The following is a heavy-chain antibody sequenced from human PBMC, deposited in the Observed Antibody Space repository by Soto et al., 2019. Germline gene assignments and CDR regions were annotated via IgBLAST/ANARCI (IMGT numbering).Heavy chain of an antibody. J-gene: IGHJ4*02. D-gene: IGHD3-10*02. V-gene: IGHV3-48*02. CDR3: ARDRSELFWDGGSTGY. CDR2: ISSSSSTI. Sequence: PGGSLRLCCAASGFTFSSYSMNWVRQAPGKGLEWVSYISSSSSTIYYADSVKGRFTISRDNAKNSLYLQMNSLRDEDTAVYYCARDRSELFWDGGSTGYWGEGTLVTVSS. CDR1: GFTFSSYS.